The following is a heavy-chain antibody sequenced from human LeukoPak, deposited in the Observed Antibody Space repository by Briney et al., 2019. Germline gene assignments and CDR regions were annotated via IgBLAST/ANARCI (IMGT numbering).Heavy chain of an antibody. CDR3: ARDRAADWFDP. CDR2: ISAYNGNT. Sequence: ASVKVSCKASGYTFTSYGISWVRQAPGQGLEWTGWISAYNGNTNYAQKLQGRVTMTTGTSTSTAYMELRSLRSDDTAVYYCARDRAADWFDPWGQGTLVTVSS. J-gene: IGHJ5*02. CDR1: GYTFTSYG. D-gene: IGHD6-13*01. V-gene: IGHV1-18*01.